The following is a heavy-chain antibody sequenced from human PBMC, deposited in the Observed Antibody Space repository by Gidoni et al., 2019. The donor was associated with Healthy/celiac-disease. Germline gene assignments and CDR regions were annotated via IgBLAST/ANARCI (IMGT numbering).Heavy chain of an antibody. CDR2: INPSGGST. CDR1: GYTFTSYY. CDR3: ARERPPTRYDSSGPHFDY. J-gene: IGHJ4*02. Sequence: QVQLVQSGAEVKKPGASVKVSCKASGYTFTSYYMHWVRQAPGQGLEWMGIINPSGGSTSYAQKFQGRVTMTRDTSTSTVYMELSSLRSEDTAVYYCARERPPTRYDSSGPHFDYWGQGTLVTVSS. V-gene: IGHV1-46*01. D-gene: IGHD3-22*01.